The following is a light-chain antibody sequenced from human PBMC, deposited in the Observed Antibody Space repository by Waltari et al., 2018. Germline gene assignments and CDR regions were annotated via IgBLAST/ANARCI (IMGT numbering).Light chain of an antibody. CDR1: QSVSSN. Sequence: EIMLTQSPATLSVSPGERATLSCMASQSVSSNLAWYQQKPCQPPRLLISGASTRAAGIPARFSGSGSATEFTLTISSLQSEDFAVYYCHQYNNWPPITFGQGTRLEIK. CDR3: HQYNNWPPIT. J-gene: IGKJ5*01. V-gene: IGKV3-15*01. CDR2: GAS.